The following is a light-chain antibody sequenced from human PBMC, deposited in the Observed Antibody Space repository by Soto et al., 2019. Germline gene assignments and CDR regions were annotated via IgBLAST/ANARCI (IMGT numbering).Light chain of an antibody. Sequence: DIQMTPSPSSLSASVGYIVTITCLASQSISSYLNWYQQKPGKAPKLLIYAASSLQSGVPSRFSGSGSGTDFTLTISSLQPEDFATYYCQQSYSTPPWTFGQGTKVDIK. CDR3: QQSYSTPPWT. CDR1: QSISSY. J-gene: IGKJ1*01. V-gene: IGKV1-39*01. CDR2: AAS.